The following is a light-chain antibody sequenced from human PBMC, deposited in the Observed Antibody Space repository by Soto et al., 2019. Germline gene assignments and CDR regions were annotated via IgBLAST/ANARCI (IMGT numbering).Light chain of an antibody. V-gene: IGKV3-20*01. CDR1: QSVSSSY. J-gene: IGKJ5*01. Sequence: EIVLTQSPGTLSLSPGERATLSCRASQSVSSSYLAWYQQKPGQAPRLLIYGASSRATGIPDRFSGSGSGTDFTLTISRLEPEDFVVYFCQQYNNWPITFGQGTRLEIK. CDR2: GAS. CDR3: QQYNNWPIT.